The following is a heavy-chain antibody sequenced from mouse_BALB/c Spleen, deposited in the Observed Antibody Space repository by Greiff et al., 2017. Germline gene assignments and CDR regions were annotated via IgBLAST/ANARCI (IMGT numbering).Heavy chain of an antibody. CDR1: GYSITSDYA. V-gene: IGHV3-2*02. CDR3: ARYQGYAMDY. CDR2: ISYSGST. J-gene: IGHJ4*01. Sequence: EVKLVESGPGLVKPSQSLSLTCTVTGYSITSDYAWNWIRQFPGNKLEWMGYISYSGSTSYNPSLKSRISITRDTSKNQFFLQLNSVTTKDTATYYCARYQGYAMDYWGQGTSVTVSS.